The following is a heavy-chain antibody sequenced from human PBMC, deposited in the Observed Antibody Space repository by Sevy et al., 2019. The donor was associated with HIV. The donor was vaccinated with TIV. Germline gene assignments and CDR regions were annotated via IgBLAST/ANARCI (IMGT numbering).Heavy chain of an antibody. CDR1: GGSITSLY. V-gene: IGHV4-59*08. D-gene: IGHD2-15*01. CDR2: IYYNGHI. Sequence: SETLSLTCTVSGGSITSLYWNWIRQPPGKGLEWIANIYYNGHINYNPSLKSRVTLSLDTSKNHFSLRLSSVTAADTAMYYCAGENACCTGYSWGQGTLVTVSS. J-gene: IGHJ4*02. CDR3: AGENACCTGYS.